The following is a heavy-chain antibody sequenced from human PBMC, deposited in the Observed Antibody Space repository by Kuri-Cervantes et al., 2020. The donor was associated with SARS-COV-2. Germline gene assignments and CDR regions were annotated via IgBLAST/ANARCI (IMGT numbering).Heavy chain of an antibody. V-gene: IGHV3-48*03. Sequence: GGSLRLSCAASGFTFSSYEMNWVRQAPGKGLEWVSYISSSGSTIYYADPVKGRFTISRDNAKNSLYLQMNSLRAEDTAVYYCARASDPYGDYDWFDPWGQGTLVTVSS. CDR1: GFTFSSYE. D-gene: IGHD4-17*01. J-gene: IGHJ5*02. CDR3: ARASDPYGDYDWFDP. CDR2: ISSSGSTI.